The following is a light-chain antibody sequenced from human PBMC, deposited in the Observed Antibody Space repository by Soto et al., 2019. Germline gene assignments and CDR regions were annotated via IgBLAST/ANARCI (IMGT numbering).Light chain of an antibody. J-gene: IGLJ1*01. Sequence: QSALTQPASMSGSPGQSITISCTGTSSDVGAYNYVSWYQQHPGKVPKLLIYEVSNRPSGVSNRFSGSKSGDTASLTISGLQAEDDADYYCSSYTSSSTYVFGTGTKLTVL. CDR1: SSDVGAYNY. CDR2: EVS. V-gene: IGLV2-14*01. CDR3: SSYTSSSTYV.